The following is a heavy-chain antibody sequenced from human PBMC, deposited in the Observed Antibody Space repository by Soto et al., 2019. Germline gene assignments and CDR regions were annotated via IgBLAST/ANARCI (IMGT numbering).Heavy chain of an antibody. J-gene: IGHJ3*02. D-gene: IGHD3-10*01. CDR1: GGSISSYY. Sequence: PSETLSLTCTVSGGSISSYYWSWIRQPPGKGLEWIGYIYYSGSTNYNPSLKSRVTISVDTSKNQFSLKLSSVTAADTAVYYCASSGGSGSRDAFDIWGQGTMVT. CDR2: IYYSGST. CDR3: ASSGGSGSRDAFDI. V-gene: IGHV4-59*08.